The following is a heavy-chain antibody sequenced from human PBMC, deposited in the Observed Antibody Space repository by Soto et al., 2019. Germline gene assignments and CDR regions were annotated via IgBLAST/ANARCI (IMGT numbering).Heavy chain of an antibody. D-gene: IGHD3-10*01. CDR1: GGTFSSYA. V-gene: IGHV1-69*13. CDR3: ARIRDYYGSGSYCL. CDR2: IIPIFGTA. Sequence: SVKVSCKASGGTFSSYAISWVRQAPGQGLEWMGGIIPIFGTANYAQKFQGRVTITADESTSTAYMELSSLRSEDTAVYYCARIRDYYGSGSYCLWGQGTLVTSPQ. J-gene: IGHJ1*01.